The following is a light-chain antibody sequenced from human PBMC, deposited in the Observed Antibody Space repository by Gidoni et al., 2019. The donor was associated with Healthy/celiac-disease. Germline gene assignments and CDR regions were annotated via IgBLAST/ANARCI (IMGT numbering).Light chain of an antibody. CDR3: HAGS. CDR2: AAS. J-gene: IGKJ4*01. Sequence: DIQLTQSPSFLSASVGDRVTITCRASQGISSYLAWYQQKPGKAPKLLIYAASTLQSGVPSRFSGSGSGTEFTLTISSLQPEDFATYYCHAGSFSGGTKVEIK. CDR1: QGISSY. V-gene: IGKV1-9*01.